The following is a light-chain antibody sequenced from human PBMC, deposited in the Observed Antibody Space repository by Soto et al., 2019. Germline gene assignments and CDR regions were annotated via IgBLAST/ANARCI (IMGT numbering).Light chain of an antibody. Sequence: EIVLTQSPGILSLSPGERATLSCRASQSVSSSYLAWYQQKPGQAPRLLIYGASSRATGIPDRFSGSGSGTDFTLTISRLEPEDFAVYYCQQYGSSLTWTFGQGTKV. V-gene: IGKV3-20*01. CDR3: QQYGSSLTWT. CDR2: GAS. CDR1: QSVSSSY. J-gene: IGKJ1*01.